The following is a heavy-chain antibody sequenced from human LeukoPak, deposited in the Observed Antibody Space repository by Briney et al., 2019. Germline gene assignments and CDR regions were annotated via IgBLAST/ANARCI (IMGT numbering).Heavy chain of an antibody. Sequence: SETLSLTCAVYGGSFSGYYWSWIRQPPGKGLEWIGEINHSGSTNYNPSLKSRVTISVDTSKNQFSLKLSSVTAADTAVYYCARRGAAAGTGDYWGQGTLVTVSS. V-gene: IGHV4-34*01. D-gene: IGHD6-13*01. CDR3: ARRGAAAGTGDY. CDR2: INHSGST. CDR1: GGSFSGYY. J-gene: IGHJ4*02.